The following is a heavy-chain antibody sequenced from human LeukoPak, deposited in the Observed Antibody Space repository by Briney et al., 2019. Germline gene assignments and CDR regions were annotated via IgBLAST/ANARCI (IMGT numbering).Heavy chain of an antibody. V-gene: IGHV1-8*01. J-gene: IGHJ3*02. CDR2: MNPNSGNT. Sequence: ASVKVSCKASGYTLTSYDINWVRQATGQGLEWMGLMNPNSGNTGYAQKFQGRVTMTRNTSISTAYMELSSLRSEDTAVYYCARVADYYDSSGYINAFDIWGQGTMVTVSS. CDR3: ARVADYYDSSGYINAFDI. CDR1: GYTLTSYD. D-gene: IGHD3-22*01.